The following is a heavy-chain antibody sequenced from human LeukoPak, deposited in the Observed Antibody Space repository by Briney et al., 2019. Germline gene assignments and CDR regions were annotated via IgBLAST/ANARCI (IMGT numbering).Heavy chain of an antibody. Sequence: GGSLRLSCAASGFTFSSYAMSRVRQAPGKGLEWVSAISGSADNTYYADSVKGRFTISRDNSKNTLYLQMNSLRAEDTAVYYCAKSTGTGDFDYWGQGTLVTVSP. J-gene: IGHJ4*02. D-gene: IGHD1-1*01. V-gene: IGHV3-23*01. CDR3: AKSTGTGDFDY. CDR1: GFTFSSYA. CDR2: ISGSADNT.